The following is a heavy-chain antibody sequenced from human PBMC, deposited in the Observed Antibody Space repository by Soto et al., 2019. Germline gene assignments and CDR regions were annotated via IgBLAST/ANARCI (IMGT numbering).Heavy chain of an antibody. J-gene: IGHJ4*02. CDR2: ASGSGGVK. Sequence: GGSLRLSCAASGFTFSDYYMSWFRQAPEKGLEWVSYASGSGGVKLYADSVKGRFTISRDNAMNSLYLQLNSLRADDTAVYYCARLGSIAAAGPPDSWGQGTLVTVSS. CDR1: GFTFSDYY. CDR3: ARLGSIAAAGPPDS. V-gene: IGHV3-11*01. D-gene: IGHD6-13*01.